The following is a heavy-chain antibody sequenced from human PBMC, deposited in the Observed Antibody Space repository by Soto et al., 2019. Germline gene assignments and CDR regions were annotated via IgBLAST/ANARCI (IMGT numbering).Heavy chain of an antibody. J-gene: IGHJ4*02. CDR3: AREYGGVADY. Sequence: QVQLVESGGGLVKPGGSLRLSCAASGFTFRDYYMSGIRQAPGKGLEWLSYISSSGSTICSADSVKGRFFISRDNAKKSLYLQMNSLRADDTAVYYCAREYGGVADYWGQGTLVTVSS. CDR2: ISSSGSTI. V-gene: IGHV3-11*01. D-gene: IGHD1-26*01. CDR1: GFTFRDYY.